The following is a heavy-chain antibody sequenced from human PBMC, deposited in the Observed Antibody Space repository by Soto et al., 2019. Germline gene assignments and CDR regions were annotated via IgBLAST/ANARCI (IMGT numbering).Heavy chain of an antibody. CDR3: TRCATEGGRCYFDP. Sequence: EVQLLETGGGLVQPGESLRLSCAASGFTFGDYAMSWVRQAPGKGLEWVSSITGRGHHTYYAESVRGQLTVSRDNAKNTLYLEMNSLTAEDTALYYCTRCATEGGRCYFDPWGPGTLVTVSP. V-gene: IGHV3-23*01. CDR1: GFTFGDYA. D-gene: IGHD2-15*01. J-gene: IGHJ5*02. CDR2: ITGRGHHT.